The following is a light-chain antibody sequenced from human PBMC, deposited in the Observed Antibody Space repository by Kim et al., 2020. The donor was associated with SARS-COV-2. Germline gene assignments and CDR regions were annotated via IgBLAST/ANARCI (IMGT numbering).Light chain of an antibody. CDR1: QNINSW. CDR3: LQTNDFPLT. J-gene: IGKJ4*01. V-gene: IGKV1-12*01. CDR2: AVS. Sequence: DIQMTQSPSSVSASVGDRVTITCRASQNINSWLAWYQQKPGKTPKLLIYAVSNLESGVPSRFGGSGAGTHFTLIIASLQPEDIATYYCLQTNDFPLTFGGGTKVDIK.